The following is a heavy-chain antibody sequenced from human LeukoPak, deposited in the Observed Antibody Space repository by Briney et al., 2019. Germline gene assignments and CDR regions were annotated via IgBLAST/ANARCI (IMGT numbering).Heavy chain of an antibody. CDR3: AKSSYYDSSGYYRYYYYMDV. CDR2: ISPSAYST. J-gene: IGHJ6*03. D-gene: IGHD3-22*01. V-gene: IGHV3-11*01. Sequence: GGSLRLSCAASEFTFSDHYMTWIRQSPGKGLEWISYISPSAYSTYYADSVKGRFSISRDNAKNSLYLQMNSLRVEDTAIYYCAKSSYYDSSGYYRYYYYMDVWGKGTTVTVSS. CDR1: EFTFSDHY.